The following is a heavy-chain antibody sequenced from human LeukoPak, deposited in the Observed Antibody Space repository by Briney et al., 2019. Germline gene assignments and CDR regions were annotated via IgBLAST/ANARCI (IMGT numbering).Heavy chain of an antibody. D-gene: IGHD5-24*01. CDR1: GGSISSYY. V-gene: IGHV4-59*01. Sequence: PSETLSLTCTVSGGSISSYYWSWIRQPPGKGLEWIGYIYYSGSTNYNPSLKSRVTISVDTSKNQFSLKLSSVTAADTAVYYCARDRDGYNYFDYWGQRTLVTVSS. CDR2: IYYSGST. CDR3: ARDRDGYNYFDY. J-gene: IGHJ4*02.